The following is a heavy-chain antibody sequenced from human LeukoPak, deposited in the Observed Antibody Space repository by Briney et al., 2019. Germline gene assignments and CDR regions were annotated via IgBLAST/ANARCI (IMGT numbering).Heavy chain of an antibody. D-gene: IGHD1-26*01. CDR3: AKGGGGSYPRFDY. V-gene: IGHV3-30*18. CDR1: GFTFSSYG. CDR2: ISYDGSNK. Sequence: PGRSLRLSCAASGFTFSSYGMHWVRQAPGKGLEWVAVISYDGSNKYYADSVKGRFSISRDNSKNTLYLQMNSLRPEDTAVFYCAKGGGGSYPRFDYWGQGTLVTVSS. J-gene: IGHJ4*02.